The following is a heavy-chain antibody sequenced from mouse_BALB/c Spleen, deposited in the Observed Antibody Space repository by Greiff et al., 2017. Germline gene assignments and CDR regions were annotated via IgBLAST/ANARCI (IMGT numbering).Heavy chain of an antibody. CDR1: GYSFTSYW. Sequence: SGTVLARPGASVKMSCKASGYSFTSYWMHWVKQRPGQGLEWIGAIYPGNSDTSYNQKFKGKAKLTAVTSASTAYMELGSLTNEDSAVYYCTRSYRYDDAMDYWGQGTSVTVSS. CDR3: TRSYRYDDAMDY. J-gene: IGHJ4*01. CDR2: IYPGNSDT. V-gene: IGHV1-5*01. D-gene: IGHD2-14*01.